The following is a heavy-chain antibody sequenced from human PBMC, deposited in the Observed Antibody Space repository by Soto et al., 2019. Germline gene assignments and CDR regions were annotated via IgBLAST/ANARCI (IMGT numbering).Heavy chain of an antibody. CDR2: INHSGST. V-gene: IGHV4-34*01. Sequence: SETLSLTCAVYGGSFSGYYWSWIRQPPGKGLEWIGEINHSGSTNYNPSLKSRVTISVDTPKNQFSLKLSSVTAADTAVYYCARGPLMIVVVINGHNWFAPWGQGTLVTVS. CDR3: ARGPLMIVVVINGHNWFAP. J-gene: IGHJ5*02. CDR1: GGSFSGYY. D-gene: IGHD3-22*01.